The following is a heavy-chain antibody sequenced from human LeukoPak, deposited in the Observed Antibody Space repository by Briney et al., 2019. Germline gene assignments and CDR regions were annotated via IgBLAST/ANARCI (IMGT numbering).Heavy chain of an antibody. CDR3: ARLANYVWGSYRYGGPIDY. CDR1: GGSFSGYY. Sequence: PSETLSLTCAVYGGSFSGYYWSWIRQPPGKGLEWIGEINHSGSTNYNPSLKSRVTISVDTSKNQFSLKLSSVTAADTAVYYCARLANYVWGSYRYGGPIDYWGQGTLVTVSS. J-gene: IGHJ4*02. D-gene: IGHD3-16*02. CDR2: INHSGST. V-gene: IGHV4-34*01.